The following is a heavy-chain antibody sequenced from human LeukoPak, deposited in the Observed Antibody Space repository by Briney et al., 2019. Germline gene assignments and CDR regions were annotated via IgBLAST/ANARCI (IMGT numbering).Heavy chain of an antibody. J-gene: IGHJ4*02. D-gene: IGHD3-10*01. CDR1: GFTFSSYS. CDR2: ISSSSSYI. CDR3: ARNGPGRLPGDY. Sequence: GGSLRLSCAASGFTFSSYSMNWVRQAPGKGLEWVSSISSSSSYIYYADSVKGRFTISRDNAKNSLYLQMNSLRAEDTAVYYCARNGPGRLPGDYWGQGTLVTVSS. V-gene: IGHV3-21*01.